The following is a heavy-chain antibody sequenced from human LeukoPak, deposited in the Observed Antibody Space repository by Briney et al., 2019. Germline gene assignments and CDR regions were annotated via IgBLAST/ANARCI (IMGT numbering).Heavy chain of an antibody. CDR1: GGTFSSYA. D-gene: IGHD3-22*01. J-gene: IGHJ4*02. CDR3: ARGYYYDSSGYYTPVYYFDY. V-gene: IGHV1-69*05. CDR2: IIPIFGTA. Sequence: SVKVSRKASGGTFSSYAISWVRQAPGQGLEWMGRIIPIFGTANYAQKFQGRVTITTDESTSTAYMELSSLRSEDTAVYYCARGYYYDSSGYYTPVYYFDYWGQGTLVTVSS.